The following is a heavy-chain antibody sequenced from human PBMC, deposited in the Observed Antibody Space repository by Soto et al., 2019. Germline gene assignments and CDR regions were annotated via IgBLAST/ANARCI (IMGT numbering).Heavy chain of an antibody. J-gene: IGHJ4*02. V-gene: IGHV3-23*01. Sequence: GGSLRLSCAVSGFTFSNHAMSWVRQAPGKGLEWVSAISTAVGATYYADSVKGRFTISRDDSNNTLYLQMDSLRAEDTAVYYCAKDRTAAARNFDYWGQGTLVTVSS. CDR3: AKDRTAAARNFDY. CDR2: ISTAVGAT. CDR1: GFTFSNHA. D-gene: IGHD6-13*01.